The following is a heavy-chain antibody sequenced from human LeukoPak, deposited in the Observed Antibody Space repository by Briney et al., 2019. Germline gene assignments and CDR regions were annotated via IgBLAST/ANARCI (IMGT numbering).Heavy chain of an antibody. V-gene: IGHV1-18*01. J-gene: IGHJ3*02. CDR2: ISAYNGNT. Sequence: ASVKVSCKASGYTFTSYAMHWVRQAPGQRLEWMGWISAYNGNTNYAQKLQGRVTMTTDTSTSTAYMELRSLRSDDTAVYYCARYGDYHDAFDIWGQGTMVTVSS. CDR3: ARYGDYHDAFDI. CDR1: GYTFTSYA. D-gene: IGHD4-17*01.